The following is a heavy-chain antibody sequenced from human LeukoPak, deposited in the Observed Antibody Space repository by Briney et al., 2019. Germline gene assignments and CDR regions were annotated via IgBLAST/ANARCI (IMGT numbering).Heavy chain of an antibody. CDR1: GFTFSSYE. D-gene: IGHD1-1*01. Sequence: GGSLSLSCAASGFTFSSYEMNWVRQAPGKGLEWVSIISRASESIFCADSVKGRFTISRDNAKNSLYLQMNGLRAEDTAVYYCARGATDVTRWFDPWGQGTRVTVSS. CDR3: ARGATDVTRWFDP. J-gene: IGHJ5*02. CDR2: ISRASESI. V-gene: IGHV3-21*01.